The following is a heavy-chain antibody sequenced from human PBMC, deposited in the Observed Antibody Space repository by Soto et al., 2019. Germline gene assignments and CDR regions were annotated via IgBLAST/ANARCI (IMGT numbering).Heavy chain of an antibody. D-gene: IGHD6-13*01. Sequence: GDSLKISCRGSGYRFSSYWITWVRQMPGKGREWAGKIDPGDSYNSYHPSFQADVTISVDKSINPASLERNSLKASDNAISYCGRGDSSNWYGGWVDYWGQGTVVNVSS. CDR1: GYRFSSYW. V-gene: IGHV5-10-1*01. CDR2: IDPGDSYN. CDR3: GRGDSSNWYGGWVDY. J-gene: IGHJ4*02.